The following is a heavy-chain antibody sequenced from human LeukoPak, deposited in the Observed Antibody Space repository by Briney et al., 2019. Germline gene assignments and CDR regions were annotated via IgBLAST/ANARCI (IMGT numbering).Heavy chain of an antibody. V-gene: IGHV4-39*01. Sequence: PSETLSLTCTVSGGSISSSSYYWGWIRQPPGKGLEWIGSIYYSGSTFYNPSLKSRVTISVDTSKNQFSLKLSSVTAADTAVYYCASRVIAAGYYFDYWGQGTLVTVSS. J-gene: IGHJ4*02. CDR3: ASRVIAAGYYFDY. CDR1: GGSISSSSYY. CDR2: IYYSGST. D-gene: IGHD6-13*01.